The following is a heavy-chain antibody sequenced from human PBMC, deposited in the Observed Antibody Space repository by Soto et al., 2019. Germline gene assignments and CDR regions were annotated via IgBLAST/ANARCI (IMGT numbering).Heavy chain of an antibody. V-gene: IGHV3-23*01. Sequence: GGSLRLSCAASGFTFSSYAMSWVRQAPGKGLEWVSAISGSGGSTYYADSVRGRFTISRDNSKNTLYLQMNSLRAEDTAVYYCAKTQYYYDTGGYQWGQGTLVTVSS. D-gene: IGHD3-22*01. CDR3: AKTQYYYDTGGYQ. CDR2: ISGSGGST. CDR1: GFTFSSYA. J-gene: IGHJ4*02.